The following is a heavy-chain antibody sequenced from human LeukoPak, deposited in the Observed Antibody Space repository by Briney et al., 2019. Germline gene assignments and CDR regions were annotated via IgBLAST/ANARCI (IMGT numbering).Heavy chain of an antibody. CDR1: GYTFNSYG. D-gene: IGHD3-3*01. V-gene: IGHV1-18*01. J-gene: IGHJ4*02. CDR3: ARGGPYYDFWSGYPQFDY. Sequence: GASVKVSCKASGYTFNSYGISWVRQAPGQGLEWMGWISAYNGHTNYAQKLQGRVTMTTDTSTSTAYMELRSLRSDDTAVYYCARGGPYYDFWSGYPQFDYWGQGTLVTVSS. CDR2: ISAYNGHT.